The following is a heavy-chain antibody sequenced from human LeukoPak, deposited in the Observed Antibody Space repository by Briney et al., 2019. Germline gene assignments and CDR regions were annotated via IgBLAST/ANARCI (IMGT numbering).Heavy chain of an antibody. CDR2: IYPGDSDT. Sequence: GESLKISCQGSGYPFTSRWIGWVRQMPGKGLGWMGIIYPGDSDTKYSPSFQGQVTMSDDKSVSTAYLQWSSLKASDTAMYYCVRLATLTMTDYWGQGTLVTVSS. V-gene: IGHV5-51*01. J-gene: IGHJ4*02. CDR3: VRLATLTMTDY. D-gene: IGHD4/OR15-4a*01. CDR1: GYPFTSRW.